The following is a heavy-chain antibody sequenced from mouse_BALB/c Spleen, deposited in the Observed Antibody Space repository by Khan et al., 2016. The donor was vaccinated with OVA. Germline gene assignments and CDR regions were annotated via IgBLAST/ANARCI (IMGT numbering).Heavy chain of an antibody. CDR1: GYSFTSYW. CDR2: INPSAGYT. CDR3: DRDRIDY. J-gene: IGHJ2*01. Sequence: QVQLKQSGAELAKPGASVKMSCKASGYSFTSYWMHWVKQRPGQGLEWIGYINPSAGYTDYNQKFKDKATLTADKSSSTSYMQLNSLTSEDSAVDYCDRDRIDYWGQGTTLTVAS. V-gene: IGHV1-7*01.